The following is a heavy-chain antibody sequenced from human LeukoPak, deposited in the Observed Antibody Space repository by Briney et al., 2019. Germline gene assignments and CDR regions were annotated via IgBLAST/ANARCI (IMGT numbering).Heavy chain of an antibody. CDR1: GFAIRSYW. D-gene: IGHD3-10*01. Sequence: GGSLRLSCAASGFAIRSYWMHWVCQDPGKGLVWVSRIKGDGSSTRYADSVKGRFTISRDNSKNTLYLQMNSLRAEDTAVYYCASGYYFDYWGQGTLVTVSS. V-gene: IGHV3-74*01. CDR2: IKGDGSST. J-gene: IGHJ4*02. CDR3: ASGYYFDY.